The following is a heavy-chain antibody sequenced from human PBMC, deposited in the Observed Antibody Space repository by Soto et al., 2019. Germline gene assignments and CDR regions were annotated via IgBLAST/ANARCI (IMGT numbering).Heavy chain of an antibody. CDR3: ARDCSGSRLFSC. CDR2: ITTSGGTI. J-gene: IGHJ4*02. V-gene: IGHV3-11*01. D-gene: IGHD3-10*02. CDR1: GFSFSDYY. Sequence: GGSLRLACAAYGFSFSDYYMSWIRQAPGKGLEWISYITTSGGTIYYADSVKGRFTISRDNAKNSLYLQMNSLRADDTAVYYCARDCSGSRLFSCWSQGSPVTVSS.